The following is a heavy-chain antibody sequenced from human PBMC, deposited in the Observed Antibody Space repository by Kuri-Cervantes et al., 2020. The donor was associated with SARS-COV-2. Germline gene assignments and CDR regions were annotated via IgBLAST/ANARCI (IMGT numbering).Heavy chain of an antibody. CDR1: GFSFSRFP. Sequence: GESLRLSCAVSGFSFSRFPMHCVRHAPGKGLEWVALISTDGNKRYYGDFVKRRFTLYRDNSKNMLHIDMNNPRAADTGVYYCAKMGDNYRNGDQGNEVWGQGITVTVSS. V-gene: IGHV3-30*18. CDR3: AKMGDNYRNGDQGNEV. J-gene: IGHJ6*02. D-gene: IGHD3-16*01. CDR2: ISTDGNKR.